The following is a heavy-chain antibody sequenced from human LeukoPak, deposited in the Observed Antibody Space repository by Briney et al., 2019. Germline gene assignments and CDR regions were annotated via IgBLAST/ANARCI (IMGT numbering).Heavy chain of an antibody. CDR2: ISAYNGNT. CDR1: GYTFTSYG. J-gene: IGHJ4*02. V-gene: IGHV1-18*01. D-gene: IGHD2-15*01. CDR3: ARVTRGGYCSGGSCYTGLDY. Sequence: SVKVSCKASGYTFTSYGISWVRQAPGQGLEWMGWISAYNGNTNYAQKLQGRVTMTTDTSTSTAYMELRSLRSDDTAVYYCARVTRGGYCSGGSCYTGLDYWGQGTLVTVSS.